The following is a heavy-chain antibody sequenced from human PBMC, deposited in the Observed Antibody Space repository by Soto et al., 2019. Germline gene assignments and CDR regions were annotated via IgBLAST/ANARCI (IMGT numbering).Heavy chain of an antibody. Sequence: GGPLRLSCAASGVTFRTYTMNWVRQAPGKGLEWVSGIGWCSGSGTYYADFVKGRFTISRDNSKNMVCLQMNGLRAEDTAVYYYAKDRQPDGIWTFNSWGQGTPVTVSS. J-gene: IGHJ4*02. CDR2: IGWCSGSGT. CDR3: AKDRQPDGIWTFNS. D-gene: IGHD3-9*01. V-gene: IGHV3-23*01. CDR1: GVTFRTYT.